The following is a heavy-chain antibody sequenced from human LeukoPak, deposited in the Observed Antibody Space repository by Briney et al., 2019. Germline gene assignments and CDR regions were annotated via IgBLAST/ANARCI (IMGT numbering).Heavy chain of an antibody. CDR3: ARRGYNSGHYSMDV. J-gene: IGHJ6*03. D-gene: IGHD5-18*01. Sequence: SETLSLTCTVSGGSISSSSCYWRWIRQPPGKGLEWIGSIYYSGSTYYNPSLKSRVTISVDTSKNQFSLRLSSVTATDTAVYYCARRGYNSGHYSMDVWGKGTTVTVSS. V-gene: IGHV4-39*01. CDR1: GGSISSSSCY. CDR2: IYYSGST.